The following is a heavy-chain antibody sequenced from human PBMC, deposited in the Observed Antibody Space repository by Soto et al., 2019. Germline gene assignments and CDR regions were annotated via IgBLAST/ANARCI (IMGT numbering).Heavy chain of an antibody. J-gene: IGHJ6*02. CDR2: ISAYNGNT. V-gene: IGHV1-18*04. D-gene: IGHD2-15*01. CDR1: GYTFTSYG. Sequence: ASVKVSCKASGYTFTSYGISWVRHAPGQGLEWMGWISAYNGNTNYAQKLQGRVTMTTDTSTSTAYMELRSLRSDDTAVYYCARVYRGYCSGGSCCTYGMDVWGQGTTVTVSS. CDR3: ARVYRGYCSGGSCCTYGMDV.